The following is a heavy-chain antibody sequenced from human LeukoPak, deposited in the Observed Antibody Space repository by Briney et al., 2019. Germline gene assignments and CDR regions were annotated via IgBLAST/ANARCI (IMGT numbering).Heavy chain of an antibody. CDR1: GYTLTGYY. J-gene: IGHJ4*02. V-gene: IGHV1-2*02. D-gene: IGHD6-13*01. CDR3: AREPGIAAAGTDY. CDR2: INPNSGGT. Sequence: ASVKASCKASGYTLTGYYMHWVRQAPGQGLEWMGWINPNSGGTNYAQKFQGRVTMTRDTSISTAYMELSRLRSDDTAVYYCAREPGIAAAGTDYWGQGTLVTVSS.